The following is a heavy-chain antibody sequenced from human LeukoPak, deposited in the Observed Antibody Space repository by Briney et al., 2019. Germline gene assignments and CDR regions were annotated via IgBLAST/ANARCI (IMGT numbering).Heavy chain of an antibody. J-gene: IGHJ5*02. CDR2: INPNSGGT. D-gene: IGHD3-3*01. CDR1: GYTFTGYY. CDR3: ARATITIFGVVIFEWFDP. Sequence: GASVKVSCKASGYTFTGYYMHWVRQAPGQGLEWMGWINPNSGGTNYAQKFQGRVTMTRDTSISTAYMELSRLRSDDTAVYYCARATITIFGVVIFEWFDPWGQGTLVTVSS. V-gene: IGHV1-2*02.